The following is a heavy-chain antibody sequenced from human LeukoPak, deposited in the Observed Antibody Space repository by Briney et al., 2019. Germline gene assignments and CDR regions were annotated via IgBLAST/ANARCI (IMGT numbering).Heavy chain of an antibody. CDR2: IWYDGSNK. CDR3: ARDPETGYYDSSGYPHGNFDI. V-gene: IGHV3-33*08. Sequence: HPGGSLRLSCAASGFTLSYYWMSWVRQAPGKGLEWVAVIWYDGSNKYYADSVKGRFTISRDNSKNTLYLQMNSLRAEDTAVYYCARDPETGYYDSSGYPHGNFDIWGQGTMVTVSS. CDR1: GFTLSYYW. J-gene: IGHJ3*02. D-gene: IGHD3-22*01.